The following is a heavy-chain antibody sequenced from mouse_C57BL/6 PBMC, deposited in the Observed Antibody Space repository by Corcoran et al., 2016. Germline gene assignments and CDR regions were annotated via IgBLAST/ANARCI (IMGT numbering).Heavy chain of an antibody. CDR3: AREGLRNYFDY. V-gene: IGHV1-26*01. CDR1: GYTFTDYY. J-gene: IGHJ2*01. D-gene: IGHD2-4*01. Sequence: EVLLQQSGPELVKPGASVKISCKASGYTFTDYYMNWVKQSHGKSLEWIGDINPNNGGTSYNQKFKGKATLTVDKSSSTAYMELRSLTSEDSAVYYCAREGLRNYFDYWGQGTTLTVSS. CDR2: INPNNGGT.